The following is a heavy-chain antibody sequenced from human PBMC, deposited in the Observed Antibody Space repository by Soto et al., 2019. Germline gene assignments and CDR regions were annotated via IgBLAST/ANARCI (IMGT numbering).Heavy chain of an antibody. CDR1: GFTFKTYS. V-gene: IGHV3-48*02. D-gene: IGHD1-1*01. J-gene: IGHJ4*02. Sequence: GGSLRLSCAASGFTFKTYSMNWVRQAPGKGLEWVSYISETSIAIYYRDSVKGRFTISRDNAKNTLYLQMNSLRDEDTAVYYCATLQLGREEVFDSWGQGTLVTVSS. CDR2: ISETSIAI. CDR3: ATLQLGREEVFDS.